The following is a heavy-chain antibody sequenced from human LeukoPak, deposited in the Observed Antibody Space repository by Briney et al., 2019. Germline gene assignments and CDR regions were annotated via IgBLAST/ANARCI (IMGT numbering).Heavy chain of an antibody. CDR2: IKQDGSEK. D-gene: IGHD3-3*01. CDR3: ARGEYYDFWSGYYTATGYLDY. Sequence: PGGSLRLSCAASGFTFSSYAMSWVRQAPGKGLEWVANIKQDGSEKYYVDSVKGRFTISRDNAKNSLYLQMNSLRAEDTAVYYCARGEYYDFWSGYYTATGYLDYWGQGTLVTVSS. V-gene: IGHV3-7*01. J-gene: IGHJ4*02. CDR1: GFTFSSYA.